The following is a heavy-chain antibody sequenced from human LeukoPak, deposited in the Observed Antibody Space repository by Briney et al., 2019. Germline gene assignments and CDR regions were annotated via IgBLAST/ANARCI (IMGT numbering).Heavy chain of an antibody. CDR1: GDSVSSNSAA. CDR2: TYYRSKWYS. V-gene: IGHV6-1*01. D-gene: IGHD2-8*02. Sequence: SQTLSLTCAISGDSVSSNSAAWIWVRQSPSRGLEWLGRTYYRSKWYSHYSVSVKSRITSNSDTSRNQFSLQLNSVTPEVTAVYYCARGPGYFQHWGQGTLVTVSS. CDR3: ARGPGYFQH. J-gene: IGHJ1*01.